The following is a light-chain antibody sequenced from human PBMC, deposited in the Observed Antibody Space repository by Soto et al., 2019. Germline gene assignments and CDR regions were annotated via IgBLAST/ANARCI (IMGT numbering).Light chain of an antibody. CDR1: SSDVGGYNY. V-gene: IGLV2-11*01. J-gene: IGLJ1*01. Sequence: QSAPTQPRSVSGSPGQSVTISCTGTSSDVGGYNYVSWYQQHPGKAPKLMIYDVSQRPSGVPDRFSGSKSGNTASLTISGLQAEDEADYYCCSYAGIYTYVFGTGTKLTVL. CDR3: CSYAGIYTYV. CDR2: DVS.